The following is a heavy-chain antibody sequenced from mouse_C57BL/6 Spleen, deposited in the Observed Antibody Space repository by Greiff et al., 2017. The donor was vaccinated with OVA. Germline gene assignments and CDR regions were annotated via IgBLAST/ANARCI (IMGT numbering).Heavy chain of an antibody. CDR1: GFSLSTSGMG. CDR2: IYWDDDK. D-gene: IGHD1-1*01. Sequence: QVTLKVSGPGILQSSQTLSLTCSFSGFSLSTSGMGVSWIRQPSGKGLEWLAHIYWDDDKRYTPSLKSRLTISKDTSRNQVFLKITSVDTADTATYYCARDYYGSSYDYAMDYWGQGTSVTVSS. CDR3: ARDYYGSSYDYAMDY. V-gene: IGHV8-12*01. J-gene: IGHJ4*01.